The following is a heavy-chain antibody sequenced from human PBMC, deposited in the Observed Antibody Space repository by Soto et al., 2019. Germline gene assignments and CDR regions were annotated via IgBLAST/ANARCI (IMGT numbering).Heavy chain of an antibody. D-gene: IGHD3-16*02. J-gene: IGHJ4*02. CDR1: GGSFSGYY. CDR3: ARGRDDYIWGSYRYTSSYFDY. Sequence: QVQLQQWGAGLLKPSETLSLTCAVYGGSFSGYYWSWIRQPPGKGLEWIGEINHSGSTNYNPSLKSRVSISVDTSKNQFSLKLSSVTAADTAVYYCARGRDDYIWGSYRYTSSYFDYWGQGTLVTVSS. CDR2: INHSGST. V-gene: IGHV4-34*01.